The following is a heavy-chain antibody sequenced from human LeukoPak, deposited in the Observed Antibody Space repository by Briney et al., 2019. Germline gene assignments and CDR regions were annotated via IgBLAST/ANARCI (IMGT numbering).Heavy chain of an antibody. CDR1: GFTFSSYG. CDR2: ISYDGSNK. V-gene: IGHV3-30*18. Sequence: GGSLRLSCAASGFTFSSYGMHWVRQAPDKGPEWVAVISYDGSNKYYADSVKGRFTISRDNSKNTLYLQMNSLRAEDTAVYYCAKDLVYLGYCSSTSCYAYAIDIWGQGTVVTVSS. J-gene: IGHJ3*02. CDR3: AKDLVYLGYCSSTSCYAYAIDI. D-gene: IGHD2-2*01.